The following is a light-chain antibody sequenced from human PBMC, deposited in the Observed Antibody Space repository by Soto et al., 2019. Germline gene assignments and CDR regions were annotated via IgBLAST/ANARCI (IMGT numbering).Light chain of an antibody. CDR1: LDVSKN. J-gene: IGKJ4*01. CDR2: GAS. V-gene: IGKV3-15*01. Sequence: ETVMTQSPASLSVSPGERATLSCRASLDVSKNLAWYQQKPGQAPRLLIDGASTRATGIPARFSGSGSGTEFTLTISSLQSEDFALYYCQQYNDWPPLTFGGGTKVEIK. CDR3: QQYNDWPPLT.